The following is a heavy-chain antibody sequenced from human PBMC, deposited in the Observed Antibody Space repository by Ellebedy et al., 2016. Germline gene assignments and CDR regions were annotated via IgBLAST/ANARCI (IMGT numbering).Heavy chain of an antibody. CDR3: AREGGGFGELLLYY. J-gene: IGHJ4*02. CDR1: GGSTSSYY. V-gene: IGHV4-59*01. D-gene: IGHD3-10*01. CDR2: IYYSGST. Sequence: SETLSLTCTVSGGSTSSYYWSWIRQPPGKGLEWIGNIYYSGSTNYNSSLKSRVTISVDTSKNQFSLKLSSVTAADTAVYYCAREGGGFGELLLYYWGQGTLVTVSS.